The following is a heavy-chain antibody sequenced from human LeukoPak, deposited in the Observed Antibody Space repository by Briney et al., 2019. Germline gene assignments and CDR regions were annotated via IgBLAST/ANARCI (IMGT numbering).Heavy chain of an antibody. V-gene: IGHV1-3*01. CDR2: INAGNGNT. CDR1: GYTFTSYA. CDR3: ARMGYYYDSSGYYQYFDY. D-gene: IGHD3-22*01. J-gene: IGHJ4*02. Sequence: RASVKVSCKASGYTFTSYAMHWVRQAPGQRLEWMGWINAGNGNTKYSQKFQGRVTITRDTSASTACMELSSLRSEDTAVYYCARMGYYYDSSGYYQYFDYWGQGTLVTVSS.